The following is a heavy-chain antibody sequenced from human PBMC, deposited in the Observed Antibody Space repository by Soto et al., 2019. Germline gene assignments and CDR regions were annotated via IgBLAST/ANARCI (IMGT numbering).Heavy chain of an antibody. J-gene: IGHJ4*02. CDR1: VVSISSGGYS. V-gene: IGHV4-30-2*01. CDR2: IYHSGST. CDR3: ARVGGSYYGSGSGIYFQY. D-gene: IGHD3-10*01. Sequence: SETLSLTCAVSVVSISSGGYSCSWIRQPPGKGLEWIGYIYHSGSTYYNPSLKSRVTISVDRSKNQFSLKLSSVTAADTAVYYCARVGGSYYGSGSGIYFQYWGQGTLGSVSS.